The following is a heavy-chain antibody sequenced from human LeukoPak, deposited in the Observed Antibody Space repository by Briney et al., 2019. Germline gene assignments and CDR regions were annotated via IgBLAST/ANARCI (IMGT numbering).Heavy chain of an antibody. J-gene: IGHJ4*02. D-gene: IGHD4-17*01. CDR2: ISYDGSNK. Sequence: GGSLRLSCAASGFTFSSYGMHWVRQAPGKGLEWVAVISYDGSNKYYADSVKGRFTISRDNSKNTLYLQMNSLRAEDTAVYYCARDKRDYGDHTEGFDYWGQGTLVTVSS. V-gene: IGHV3-30*03. CDR3: ARDKRDYGDHTEGFDY. CDR1: GFTFSSYG.